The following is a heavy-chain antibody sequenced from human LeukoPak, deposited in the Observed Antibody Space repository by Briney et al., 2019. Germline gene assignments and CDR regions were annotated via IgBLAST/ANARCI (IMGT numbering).Heavy chain of an antibody. Sequence: GGSLRLSCAASGFTFSSYNMNWVRQAPGKGLEWVSSISSSSSYIYYADSVKGRFTISRDNAKNSLFLQMNSLRAEDTAVYYCARAFLGTTGRGPSDYWGQGTLVTVSS. J-gene: IGHJ4*02. V-gene: IGHV3-21*01. CDR1: GFTFSSYN. CDR3: ARAFLGTTGRGPSDY. D-gene: IGHD1-1*01. CDR2: ISSSSSYI.